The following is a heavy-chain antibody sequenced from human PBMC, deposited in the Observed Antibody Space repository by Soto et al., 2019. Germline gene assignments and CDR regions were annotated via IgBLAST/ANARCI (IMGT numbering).Heavy chain of an antibody. Sequence: AGGSLRLSCAASGFTVSSYYMNWVRLVPEKGLEWVSVIYSSGPTFYADSVRGRFTISRDNSKNTLYLQMNSLRVEDTAVYYCARAFGGSYDYWGQGTLVTVSS. V-gene: IGHV3-53*01. CDR2: IYSSGPT. D-gene: IGHD1-26*01. CDR1: GFTVSSYY. CDR3: ARAFGGSYDY. J-gene: IGHJ4*02.